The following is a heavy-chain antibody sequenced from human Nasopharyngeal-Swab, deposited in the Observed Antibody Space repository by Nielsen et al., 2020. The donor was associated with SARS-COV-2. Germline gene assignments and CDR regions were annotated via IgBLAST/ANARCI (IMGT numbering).Heavy chain of an antibody. CDR3: AKERDSGDDSGEYYHYYGMDV. Sequence: GESLKISCSASGFIFKNYAMNWVRQAPGRGLEWVSAISGADDSTKYADSVKGRFTISRDNSKNTLDLQMNSLRAEDTAMYYCAKERDSGDDSGEYYHYYGMDVWGQGTSVTVS. D-gene: IGHD5-12*01. V-gene: IGHV3-23*01. CDR2: ISGADDST. J-gene: IGHJ6*02. CDR1: GFIFKNYA.